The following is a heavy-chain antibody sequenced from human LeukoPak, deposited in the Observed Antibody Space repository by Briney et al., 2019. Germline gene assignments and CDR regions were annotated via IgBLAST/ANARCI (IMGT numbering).Heavy chain of an antibody. CDR3: AREGDYYDYAFDY. Sequence: ETLSLTCAVYGGSFSGYYWSWIRQAPGKGLEWVSVIYSGGSTYYADSVKGRFTISRDNSKNTLYLQMNSLRAEDTAVYYCAREGDYYDYAFDYWGQGTLVTVSS. CDR2: IYSGGST. D-gene: IGHD3-22*01. J-gene: IGHJ4*02. CDR1: GGSFSGYY. V-gene: IGHV3-53*01.